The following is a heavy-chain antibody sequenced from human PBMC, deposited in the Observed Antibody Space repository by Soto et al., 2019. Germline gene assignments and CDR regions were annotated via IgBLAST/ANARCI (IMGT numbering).Heavy chain of an antibody. D-gene: IGHD1-26*01. Sequence: QVQLVESGGGVVQPGRSLRLSCAASGFSFSGYGMHWVRQAPGKGLEWVAVISYDGGNKYYADSVKGRFTISRDNSRNTLFLQMNSLRTEDTAIYYCAKSLLLYSGSKADRWGQGTLVTVSS. CDR1: GFSFSGYG. CDR3: AKSLLLYSGSKADR. CDR2: ISYDGGNK. V-gene: IGHV3-30*18. J-gene: IGHJ5*02.